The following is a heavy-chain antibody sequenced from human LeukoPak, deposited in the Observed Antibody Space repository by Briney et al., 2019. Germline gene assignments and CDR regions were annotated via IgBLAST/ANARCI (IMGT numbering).Heavy chain of an antibody. CDR3: ARGLRDYYGSGSPSFFDY. D-gene: IGHD3-10*01. CDR2: IIPIFGTA. CDR1: GGTFSSYA. Sequence: GASVKVSCKASGGTFSSYAISWVRQAPGQGLEWMGGIIPIFGTANYAQKFQGRVTITTDESTSTAYMELSNLRSEDTAVYYCARGLRDYYGSGSPSFFDYWGQGTLVTVSS. J-gene: IGHJ4*02. V-gene: IGHV1-69*05.